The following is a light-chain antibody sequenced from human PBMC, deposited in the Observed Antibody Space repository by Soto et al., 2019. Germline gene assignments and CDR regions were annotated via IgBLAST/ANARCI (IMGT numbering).Light chain of an antibody. CDR3: QQSYSTPH. J-gene: IGKJ3*01. CDR1: QTVSTY. V-gene: IGKV1-39*01. CDR2: AAS. Sequence: DILMTQSPSSLSASIGDRVTISCRTSQTVSTYLNWYQHKPGRGPTLLIYAASSLQSGVPSRFSGSGSGTDFTLTIGSLQPEDFATYYCQQSYSTPHFGPGTKVDIK.